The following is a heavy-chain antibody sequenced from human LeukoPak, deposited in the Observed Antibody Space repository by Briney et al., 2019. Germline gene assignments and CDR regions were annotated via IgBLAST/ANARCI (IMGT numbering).Heavy chain of an antibody. CDR2: IDAKSGGT. J-gene: IGHJ4*02. CDR1: GYTFTGHY. V-gene: IGHV1-2*02. D-gene: IGHD6-13*01. CDR3: ARWRGYSSGWSGPFDD. Sequence: ASVTVSCKASGYTFTGHYMHWVRQAPGQGREWMGWIDAKSGGTKYAQRFQGRVTMTRDTSINTGYMELSSLTSDDTAVYYCARWRGYSSGWSGPFDDWGQGTLVTVSS.